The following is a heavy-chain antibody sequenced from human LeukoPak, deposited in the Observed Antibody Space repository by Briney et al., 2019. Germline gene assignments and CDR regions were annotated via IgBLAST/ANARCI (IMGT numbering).Heavy chain of an antibody. Sequence: GGSLRLSCAASGFTFSSYAMSWVRQAPGSGLEWVSAICPGGGSTFYADSVKGRFTISRDNSKNTLYLQMNSLRAEDTAVYYCAKDQGSSGYSVFDYWGQGTLVTVSS. CDR3: AKDQGSSGYSVFDY. CDR1: GFTFSSYA. J-gene: IGHJ4*02. V-gene: IGHV3-23*01. D-gene: IGHD3-22*01. CDR2: ICPGGGST.